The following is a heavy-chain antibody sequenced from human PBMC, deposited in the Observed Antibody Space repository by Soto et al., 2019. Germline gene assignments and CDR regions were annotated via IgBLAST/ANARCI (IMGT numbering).Heavy chain of an antibody. Sequence: QVQLVQSGAEVKKPGSSVKVSCKASGGTFSTYGVSWVRQAPGQGLEWMGGIIPMFGTANYAQKFQCRVTITADESMTTAYMEMRSLRSDDTAVYFCAREADRRWLHLLDFWGQGTLVTVSS. CDR2: IIPMFGTA. D-gene: IGHD5-12*01. V-gene: IGHV1-69*01. J-gene: IGHJ4*02. CDR3: AREADRRWLHLLDF. CDR1: GGTFSTYG.